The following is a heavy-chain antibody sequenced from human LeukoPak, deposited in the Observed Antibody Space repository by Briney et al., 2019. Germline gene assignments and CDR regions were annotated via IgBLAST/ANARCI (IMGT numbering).Heavy chain of an antibody. CDR2: IYDSGST. V-gene: IGHV4-30-4*08. D-gene: IGHD6-19*01. J-gene: IGHJ6*03. Sequence: SETLSLTCTVSGGSISSGDYYWSWIRQPPGKGLERIGYIYDSGSTYYSPSLKSRVTVSVDTSKNQFSLKLSSVTAADTAVYYCASLTTTSGWRSYYYYYMDVWGKGTTVTVSS. CDR1: GGSISSGDYY. CDR3: ASLTTTSGWRSYYYYYMDV.